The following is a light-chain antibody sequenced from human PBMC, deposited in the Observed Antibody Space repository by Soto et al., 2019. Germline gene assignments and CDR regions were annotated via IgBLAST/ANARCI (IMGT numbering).Light chain of an antibody. V-gene: IGLV1-44*01. CDR1: SSNIGSNT. CDR2: STN. CDR3: VVWDDSLKEEV. J-gene: IGLJ2*01. Sequence: QSVLTQPPSASGTPGQRVTISCSGRSSNIGSNTVNWYQQLPGTAPKLLIYSTNQRPSGVPDRFSGSKSATSASLAISGLQSEDEADYYCVVWDDSLKEEVFGGGTQLTVL.